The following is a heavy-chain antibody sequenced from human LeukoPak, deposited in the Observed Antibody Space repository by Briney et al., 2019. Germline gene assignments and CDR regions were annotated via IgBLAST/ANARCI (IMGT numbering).Heavy chain of an antibody. V-gene: IGHV4-34*01. CDR3: ARGKEYCGGDCFSSWYFDL. Sequence: PGGSLRLSCAASGFTVSSNYMSWVRQSPGKGLEWIGEINQSGSTTYKPSLKGRVTISVDTSKTQFSLKLSSVTAADTAVYYCARGKEYCGGDCFSSWYFDLWGRGTLVTVSS. D-gene: IGHD2-21*02. CDR1: GFTVSSNY. J-gene: IGHJ2*01. CDR2: INQSGST.